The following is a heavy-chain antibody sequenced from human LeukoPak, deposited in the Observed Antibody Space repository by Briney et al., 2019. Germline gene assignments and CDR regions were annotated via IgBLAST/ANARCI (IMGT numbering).Heavy chain of an antibody. CDR2: ISAYNGNT. CDR3: ARGASPRVFDY. J-gene: IGHJ4*02. CDR1: GGTFSSYA. D-gene: IGHD2-2*01. Sequence: ASVKVSCKASGGTFSSYAISWVRQAPGQGLGWMGWISAYNGNTNYAQKLQGRVTMTTDTSTSTAYMELRSLRSDDTAVYYCARGASPRVFDYWGQGTLVTVSS. V-gene: IGHV1-18*01.